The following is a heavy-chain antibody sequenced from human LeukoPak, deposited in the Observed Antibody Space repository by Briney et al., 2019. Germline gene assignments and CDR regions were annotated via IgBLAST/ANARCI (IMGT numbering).Heavy chain of an antibody. J-gene: IGHJ2*01. D-gene: IGHD1-26*01. Sequence: SVKVSCKASGGTFSSYAISLVRQAPGQGLEWMGGIIPIFGTANYAQKFQGRVTITADESTSTAYMELSSLRSEDTAVYYCASASGSYRPRRPAVLPDLWGRGTLVTVSS. V-gene: IGHV1-69*13. CDR3: ASASGSYRPRRPAVLPDL. CDR2: IIPIFGTA. CDR1: GGTFSSYA.